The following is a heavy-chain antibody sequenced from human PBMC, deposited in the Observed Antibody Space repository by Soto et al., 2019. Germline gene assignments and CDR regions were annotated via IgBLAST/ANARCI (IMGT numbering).Heavy chain of an antibody. CDR2: IQYRGIT. Sequence: PSETLSLTCTVSGDSISSGGFYWSWIRQFPGKGLEWIGFIQYRGITDYNPSLKSRAIMSVDTSRNQFSLKLSSVTAADTAVYYCARSLRRYFDWSMDRYFDYWGQGTLVTVSS. D-gene: IGHD3-9*01. CDR1: GDSISSGGFY. V-gene: IGHV4-31*03. J-gene: IGHJ4*02. CDR3: ARSLRRYFDWSMDRYFDY.